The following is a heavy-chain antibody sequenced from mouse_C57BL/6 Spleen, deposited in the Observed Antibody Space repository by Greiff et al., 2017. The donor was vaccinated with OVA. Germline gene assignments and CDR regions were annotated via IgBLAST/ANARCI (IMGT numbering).Heavy chain of an antibody. V-gene: IGHV10-1*01. CDR1: GFSFTTSA. CDR2: LRSKSNTYAT. CDR3: VRPGYDYGSSRWYFDV. J-gene: IGHJ1*03. Sequence: EVKLVESGGGLVQPKGSLKLSCAASGFSFTTSAMNWVRQAPGKGLEWVARLRSKSNTYATYYADSVKDRFTISSDDSESMLYLQMNNLKTEDTAMYYCVRPGYDYGSSRWYFDVWGTGTTVTVSS. D-gene: IGHD1-1*01.